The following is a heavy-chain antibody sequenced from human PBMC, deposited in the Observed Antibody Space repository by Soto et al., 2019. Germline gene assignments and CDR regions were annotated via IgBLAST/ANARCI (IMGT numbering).Heavy chain of an antibody. J-gene: IGHJ3*02. CDR2: ISWNSGSI. CDR3: AKDSNNHYNTGGAFDI. D-gene: IGHD1-1*01. V-gene: IGHV3-9*01. Sequence: EVQLVESGGGLVQPGRSLRLSCAASGFTFDDYAMHWVRQAPGKGLEWVSGISWNSGSIGYADSVKGRVTISRDNAKNALYLQMNMLRAEDTALYYCAKDSNNHYNTGGAFDIWGQGTMVTVSS. CDR1: GFTFDDYA.